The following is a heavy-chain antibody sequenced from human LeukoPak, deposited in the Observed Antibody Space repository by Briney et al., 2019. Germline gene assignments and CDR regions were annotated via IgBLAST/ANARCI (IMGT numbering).Heavy chain of an antibody. J-gene: IGHJ5*02. Sequence: SETPSLTCTVSGGSISSYYWSWIRQPPGKGLEWIGYIYYSGSTNYNPSLKSRVTISVDTSKNQFSLKLSSVTAADTAVYYCAREWLVNWFDPWGQGTLVTVSS. CDR2: IYYSGST. D-gene: IGHD6-19*01. CDR3: AREWLVNWFDP. V-gene: IGHV4-59*01. CDR1: GGSISSYY.